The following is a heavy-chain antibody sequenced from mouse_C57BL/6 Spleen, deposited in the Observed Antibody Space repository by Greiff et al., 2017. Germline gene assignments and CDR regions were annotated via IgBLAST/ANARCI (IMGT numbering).Heavy chain of an antibody. D-gene: IGHD2-3*01. Sequence: EVQGVESGGGLVQPGGSMKLSCVASGFTFSNYWMNWVRQSPEKGLEWVAQIRLKSDNYATHYAVSVKGRFTISRDDSKSSIFLQMNNLRAEDTAIYYCTRSLYDDGGDYWGQGTSVTVSS. CDR1: GFTFSNYW. CDR2: IRLKSDNYAT. V-gene: IGHV6-3*01. J-gene: IGHJ4*01. CDR3: TRSLYDDGGDY.